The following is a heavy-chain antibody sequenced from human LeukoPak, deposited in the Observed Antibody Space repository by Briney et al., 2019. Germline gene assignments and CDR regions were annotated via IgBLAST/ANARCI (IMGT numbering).Heavy chain of an antibody. Sequence: RASETLSLTCTVSGGSISSGDYAWSWIRQHPGKGLEWIGYIYYSGTRHYNPSLQSRVTLSIDTSKNQFSLKLTSVTAADTAVYYCAKAARVGTVVLRWGQGTLVTVSS. V-gene: IGHV4-31*03. CDR3: AKAARVGTVVLR. CDR1: GGSISSGDYA. D-gene: IGHD1-26*01. J-gene: IGHJ4*02. CDR2: IYYSGTR.